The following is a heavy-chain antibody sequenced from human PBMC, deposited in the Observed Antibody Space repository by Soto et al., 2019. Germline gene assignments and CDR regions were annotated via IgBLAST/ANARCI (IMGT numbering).Heavy chain of an antibody. Sequence: QITLKESAPTRVKPTQTLTLTCTFSGFSLTSRPMGVGWIRQPPGKALEWLAFIYWDDDKRYSPSLRSRLTITKDTSGNQVVLTMTNKDPVDTATYYCAHRLSGYNWNGCYFDYWGQGGLVTVSS. CDR1: GFSLTSRPMG. J-gene: IGHJ4*02. CDR3: AHRLSGYNWNGCYFDY. D-gene: IGHD1-1*01. CDR2: IYWDDDK. V-gene: IGHV2-5*02.